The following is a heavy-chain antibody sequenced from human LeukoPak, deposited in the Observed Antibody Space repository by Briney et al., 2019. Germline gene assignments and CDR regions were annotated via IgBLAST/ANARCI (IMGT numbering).Heavy chain of an antibody. CDR2: IYSDDRT. D-gene: IGHD3-22*01. CDR3: TRDEDYYDSSGPDV. V-gene: IGHV3-53*01. CDR1: GFTFTGTD. J-gene: IGHJ6*04. Sequence: GGSLRLSCAASGFTFTGTDMSWGRQAPGKGLEWVSVIYSDDRTYYADSVKGRFTISRDNSKNTLYLQMNSLRAEDTAVYYCTRDEDYYDSSGPDVWGKGTTVTVSS.